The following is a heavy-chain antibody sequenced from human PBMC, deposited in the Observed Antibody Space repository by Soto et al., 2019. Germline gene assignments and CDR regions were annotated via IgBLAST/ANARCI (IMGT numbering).Heavy chain of an antibody. V-gene: IGHV4-4*08. D-gene: IGHD3-10*01. CDR3: XRQGIGNLHGLVDV. Sequence: QVQLQQSGPGLVKPSETLSLTCTXSXXXXXXXXXXXXXXAPGRGLEWIGYVYNTGGTSYNPSLXSRXXXXXXXSXXXXXXXXXXXXXXXTAIYYCXRQGIGNLHGLVDVWGQGTTVSVSS. J-gene: IGHJ6*02. CDR1: XXXXXXXX. CDR2: VYNTGGT.